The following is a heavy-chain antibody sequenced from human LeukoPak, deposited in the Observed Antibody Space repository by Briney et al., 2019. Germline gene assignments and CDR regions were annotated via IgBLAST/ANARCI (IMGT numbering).Heavy chain of an antibody. CDR2: ISGSGGST. CDR1: GFTFSSYA. J-gene: IGHJ6*02. D-gene: IGHD4-17*01. Sequence: GGSLRLSRAASGFTFSSYAMSWVRQAPGKGLEWVSAISGSGGSTYYADSVKGRFTISRDNSKNTLYLQMNSLRAEDTAVYYCAKAGRWYGDAHPIYYYYYGMDVWGQGTTVTVSS. V-gene: IGHV3-23*01. CDR3: AKAGRWYGDAHPIYYYYYGMDV.